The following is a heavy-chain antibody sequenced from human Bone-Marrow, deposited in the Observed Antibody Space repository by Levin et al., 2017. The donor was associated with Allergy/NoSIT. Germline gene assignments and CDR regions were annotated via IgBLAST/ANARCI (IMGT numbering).Heavy chain of an antibody. CDR3: AAGYCADDNCSFGLDV. J-gene: IGHJ6*02. D-gene: IGHD2-8*01. CDR1: RGSIASYY. V-gene: IGHV4-59*01. Sequence: PSETLSLTCTVSRGSIASYYWTWIRLPPGKGLEWIGDIYYNGSSNYNPSLNSRVTISLDTSQNQLFLRLTSVTAADTAVYYCAAGYCADDNCSFGLDVWGQGTTVTVSS. CDR2: IYYNGSS.